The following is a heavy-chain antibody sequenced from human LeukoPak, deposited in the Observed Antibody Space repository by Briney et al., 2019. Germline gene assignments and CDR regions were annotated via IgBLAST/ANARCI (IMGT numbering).Heavy chain of an antibody. Sequence: ASVKVSCKASGYTFTGYYMHWVRQAPGQGLEWMGWINPNSGGTNYAQKFQGRVTMTRDTSISTAYMELSRLRSDDTAVYYCARGYCSGGSCYFIFVYWGQGTLVTVSS. CDR3: ARGYCSGGSCYFIFVY. J-gene: IGHJ4*02. CDR2: INPNSGGT. D-gene: IGHD2-15*01. V-gene: IGHV1-2*02. CDR1: GYTFTGYY.